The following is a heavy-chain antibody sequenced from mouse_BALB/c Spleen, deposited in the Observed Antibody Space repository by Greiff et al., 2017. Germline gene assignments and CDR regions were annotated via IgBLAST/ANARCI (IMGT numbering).Heavy chain of an antibody. Sequence: VQLVESGPGLVEPSQSLSISCTVSGFSLTSYGVHWVRQPPGKGLEWMGVIWAGGSTNYNSAHMSRLSNSKDNAKSKDFLKMNRLQTDDTAMYDCAREESPDWFAYWGQGTLVTVSA. J-gene: IGHJ3*01. CDR3: AREESPDWFAY. V-gene: IGHV2-9*02. CDR2: IWAGGST. CDR1: GFSLTSYG.